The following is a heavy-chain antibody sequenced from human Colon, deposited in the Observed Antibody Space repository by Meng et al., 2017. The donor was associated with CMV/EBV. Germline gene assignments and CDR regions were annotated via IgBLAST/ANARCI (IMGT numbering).Heavy chain of an antibody. Sequence: VQPQQWGPGLLKPSETLSLTCAISGGSFNAYYLTWIRQSPGKGLEWIGELNHSGSTNYNPSLKSRVTISIDTSKRHFSLRLTSVTAADTAVYYCARGRNGWLLPLDSWGQGTLVTVSS. D-gene: IGHD3-3*01. CDR1: GGSFNAYY. V-gene: IGHV4-34*01. CDR3: ARGRNGWLLPLDS. CDR2: LNHSGST. J-gene: IGHJ4*02.